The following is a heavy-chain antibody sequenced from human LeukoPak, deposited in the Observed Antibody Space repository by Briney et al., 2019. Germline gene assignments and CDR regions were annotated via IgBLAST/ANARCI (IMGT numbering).Heavy chain of an antibody. CDR3: ARDDRRYCSGGSCYSPEDNFDY. V-gene: IGHV1-18*01. J-gene: IGHJ4*02. Sequence: ASVKVSCKASGYTFTSYGISWVRQAPGQGLEWMGWISAYNGNTNYAQKLRGRVTMTTDTSTSTAYMELRSLRSDDTAVYYCARDDRRYCSGGSCYSPEDNFDYWGQGTLVTVSS. D-gene: IGHD2-15*01. CDR2: ISAYNGNT. CDR1: GYTFTSYG.